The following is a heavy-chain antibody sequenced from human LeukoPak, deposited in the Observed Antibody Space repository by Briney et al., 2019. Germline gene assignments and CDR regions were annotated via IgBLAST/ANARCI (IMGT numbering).Heavy chain of an antibody. CDR2: MNPNSGNT. Sequence: ASVKVSCKASGYTFTSCDINWVRQAIGQGLEWKGWMNPNSGNTGYGQSFQGRITMTRDISIGTAYMELSNLTSEDTAIYYCTRGSSGRRDNWGQGTLVTVSA. CDR3: TRGSSGRRDN. J-gene: IGHJ4*02. CDR1: GYTFTSCD. V-gene: IGHV1-8*01. D-gene: IGHD6-19*01.